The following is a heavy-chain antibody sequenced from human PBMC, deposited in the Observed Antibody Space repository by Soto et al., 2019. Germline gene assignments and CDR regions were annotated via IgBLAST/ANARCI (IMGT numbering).Heavy chain of an antibody. Sequence: GGSLRLSCAASGFTFTNAWMNWVRQAPGKGLEWVGRIKSKTDGGTADYAAPVKGRFTISRDDSRTTLYLQMNSLKAEDTAVYYCAKFGGRYFAWLPTPLYYYGMDVWGQATTVTVSS. CDR3: AKFGGRYFAWLPTPLYYYGMDV. V-gene: IGHV3-15*07. D-gene: IGHD3-9*01. CDR1: GFTFTNAW. CDR2: IKSKTDGGTA. J-gene: IGHJ6*02.